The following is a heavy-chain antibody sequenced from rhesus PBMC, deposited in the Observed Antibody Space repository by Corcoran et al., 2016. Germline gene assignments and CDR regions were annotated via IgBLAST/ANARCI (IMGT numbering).Heavy chain of an antibody. V-gene: IGHV3S5*01. CDR1: GFTFSSYG. D-gene: IGHD4-17*01. J-gene: IGHJ4*01. CDR2: INSGGGNT. Sequence: EVQLVETGGGLVQPGGSLKLSCAASGFTFSSYGMSWVRQAPGKGLEWVSAINSGGGNTYYADSVKGRFTISRDNSKNTLSLQMNSLRAEDTAVYYCAKPPMGYWGQGVLVTVSS. CDR3: AKPPMGY.